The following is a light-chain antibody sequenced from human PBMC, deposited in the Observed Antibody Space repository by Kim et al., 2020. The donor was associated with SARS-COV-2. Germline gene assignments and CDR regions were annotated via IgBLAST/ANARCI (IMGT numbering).Light chain of an antibody. V-gene: IGLV3-1*01. J-gene: IGLJ2*01. Sequence: SYELTQPPSVSVSPGQTASITCFGDKLGDRYASWYQQKPGQSPVLVIYQDKKRSSGIPERFSGSNSGNTATLTISGTQTMDEADYYCQAWDSRTVVFGGGTQLTVL. CDR3: QAWDSRTVV. CDR1: KLGDRY. CDR2: QDK.